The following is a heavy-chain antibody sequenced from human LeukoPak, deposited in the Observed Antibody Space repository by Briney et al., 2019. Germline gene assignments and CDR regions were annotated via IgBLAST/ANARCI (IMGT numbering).Heavy chain of an antibody. J-gene: IGHJ5*02. Sequence: GESLKIPCKGFRYSLSTYWIGWARQMPGRGLEWMGIIHPGDYTTQYSSSFQGQVTISVDKSTGTAYLQWSSLKASDTAMYYCVSRDYGSTWSDPWGQGTLVTVSS. CDR3: VSRDYGSTWSDP. D-gene: IGHD4/OR15-4a*01. CDR2: IHPGDYTT. V-gene: IGHV5-51*01. CDR1: RYSLSTYW.